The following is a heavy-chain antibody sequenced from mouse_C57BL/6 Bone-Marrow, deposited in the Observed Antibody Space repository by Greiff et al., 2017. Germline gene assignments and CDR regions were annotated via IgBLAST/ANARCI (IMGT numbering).Heavy chain of an antibody. J-gene: IGHJ2*01. CDR3: TFITTVPGDY. D-gene: IGHD1-1*01. Sequence: VQLQQSGAELVRPGASVKLSCTASGFNFKDDYMHWVKPRPEQGLVWIGWIDPENGDTEYASKFPGKATITATTSSNTAYLQLSSLTSEDTAVCNCTFITTVPGDYWGQGTTLTVSS. CDR2: IDPENGDT. V-gene: IGHV14-4*01. CDR1: GFNFKDDY.